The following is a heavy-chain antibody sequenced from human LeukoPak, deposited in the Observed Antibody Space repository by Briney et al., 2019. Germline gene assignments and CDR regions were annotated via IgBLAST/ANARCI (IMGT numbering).Heavy chain of an antibody. Sequence: GGSLRLSCEGSGYSFSSFWMHWVRQAPGEGLVWVLRLNEDGGITNYADFAKGRFTISRDNARNTLYLQMNSLSADDTAVYYCARDFGSGWYGYFQHWGQGTLVTVSS. CDR2: LNEDGGIT. V-gene: IGHV3-74*01. CDR1: GYSFSSFW. J-gene: IGHJ1*01. CDR3: ARDFGSGWYGYFQH. D-gene: IGHD6-19*01.